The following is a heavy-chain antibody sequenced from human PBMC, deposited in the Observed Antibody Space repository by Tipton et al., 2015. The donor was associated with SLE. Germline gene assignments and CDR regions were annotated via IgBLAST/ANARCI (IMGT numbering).Heavy chain of an antibody. J-gene: IGHJ3*02. CDR2: IIPVFGRT. Sequence: TCKASGDTSISYAISWVRQAPGQGLEWMGLIIPVFGRTTYAQKFQGRVTITTDESRTTAYMELSSLRSGDTAVYYCARPHCSGDTCYPMGALHIWGLGTMVTVSS. CDR3: ARPHCSGDTCYPMGALHI. CDR1: GDTSISYA. V-gene: IGHV1-69*05. D-gene: IGHD2-15*01.